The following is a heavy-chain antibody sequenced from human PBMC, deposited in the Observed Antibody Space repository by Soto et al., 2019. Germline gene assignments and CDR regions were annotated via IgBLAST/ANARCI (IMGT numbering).Heavy chain of an antibody. CDR1: GFTFSSYA. J-gene: IGHJ4*02. CDR2: ISYDGSNK. CDR3: ASPPAFDY. Sequence: PGGSLRLSCAASGFTFSSYAMHWVRQAPGKGLEWVAVISYDGSNKYYADSVKGRFTISRDNSKNTLYLQMNSLRAEDTAVNYCASPPAFDYWGQGTLVTVSS. V-gene: IGHV3-30-3*01.